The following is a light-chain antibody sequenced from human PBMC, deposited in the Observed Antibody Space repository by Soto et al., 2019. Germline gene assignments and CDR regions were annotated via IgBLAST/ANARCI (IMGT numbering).Light chain of an antibody. CDR2: AAS. V-gene: IGKV1-39*01. CDR3: QQSYSAPRA. J-gene: IGKJ3*01. Sequence: DIQMTQSPTSLSASVGDRVTIICRASQTVSIYLNWFQQKPGEAPKLLISAASSLHRGVPSRFSGSGSGTEFTLTISNLQPEDFATSYCQQSYSAPRAFGPGTKVDI. CDR1: QTVSIY.